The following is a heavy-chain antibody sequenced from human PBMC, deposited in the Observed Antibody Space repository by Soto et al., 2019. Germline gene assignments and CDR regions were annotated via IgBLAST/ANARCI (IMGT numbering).Heavy chain of an antibody. CDR3: ARGGSSDWQVAFDI. CDR2: INYSGSN. J-gene: IGHJ3*02. V-gene: IGHV4-34*01. Sequence: PSETLSLTCAVDDGYFSTYYWNWIRQSPGKGLEWIGKINYSGSNNYNPSLKSRVAISIDMSKNQVSLKLTSVTAADTAVYFYARGGSSDWQVAFDIWGQGTTVTVSS. D-gene: IGHD6-19*01. CDR1: DGYFSTYY.